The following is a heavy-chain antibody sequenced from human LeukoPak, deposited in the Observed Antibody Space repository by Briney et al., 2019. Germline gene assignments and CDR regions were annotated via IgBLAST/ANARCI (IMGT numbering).Heavy chain of an antibody. Sequence: GGSLKLSCAASGFTLSGSAMHWVRQASGKGLEWVGRIRSKANSYATAYAASVKGRFTISRDDSKNTAYLQMGSLKTEDTAVYYCTRHCSSTSCSLFDYWGQGTLVTVSS. V-gene: IGHV3-73*01. CDR3: TRHCSSTSCSLFDY. D-gene: IGHD2-2*01. J-gene: IGHJ4*02. CDR1: GFTLSGSA. CDR2: IRSKANSYAT.